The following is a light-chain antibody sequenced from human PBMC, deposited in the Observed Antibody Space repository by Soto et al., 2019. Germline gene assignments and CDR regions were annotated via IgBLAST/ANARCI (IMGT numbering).Light chain of an antibody. V-gene: IGKV3-20*01. Sequence: EIVLTQSPGTLSLSPGERATLSCRASQSVSSSYLAWYHQKPGQAPRLLIYGASSRATGIQDRFSGSGSGTDFTLTIARLEPEDFEVYYCQQYGSSPQTFGQGTKLEIK. CDR2: GAS. CDR1: QSVSSSY. CDR3: QQYGSSPQT. J-gene: IGKJ2*01.